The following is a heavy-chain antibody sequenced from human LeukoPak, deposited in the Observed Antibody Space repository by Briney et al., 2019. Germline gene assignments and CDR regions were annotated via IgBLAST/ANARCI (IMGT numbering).Heavy chain of an antibody. V-gene: IGHV1-8*01. D-gene: IGHD6-6*01. CDR2: MNPNSGNT. J-gene: IGHJ4*02. Sequence: GASVKVSCKASGYTFTSYDINWVRQATGQGLERMGWMNPNSGNTGYAQRFQGRVTMTRNTSISTAYMELSSLRSEDTAVYYCARFRSARSSVYYFDYWGQGTLVTVSS. CDR3: ARFRSARSSVYYFDY. CDR1: GYTFTSYD.